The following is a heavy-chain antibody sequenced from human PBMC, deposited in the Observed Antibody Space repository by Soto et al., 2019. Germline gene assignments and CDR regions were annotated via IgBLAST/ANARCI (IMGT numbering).Heavy chain of an antibody. D-gene: IGHD3-10*01. Sequence: GGSLRLSCAASGFTFSSYSMNWVRQAPGKGLEWVSSISSSSSYIYYADSVKGRFTISRDNAKNSLYLQMNSLRAEDTAVYYCARVLWFGARAFDIWGQGTMVTV. CDR3: ARVLWFGARAFDI. CDR1: GFTFSSYS. V-gene: IGHV3-21*01. CDR2: ISSSSSYI. J-gene: IGHJ3*02.